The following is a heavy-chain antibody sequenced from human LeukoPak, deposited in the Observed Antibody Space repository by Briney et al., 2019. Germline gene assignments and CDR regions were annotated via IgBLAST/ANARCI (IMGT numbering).Heavy chain of an antibody. CDR3: ARDPGYCSGGSCYPGGSSAMAFDY. D-gene: IGHD2-15*01. CDR2: IKQDGSEK. J-gene: IGHJ4*02. Sequence: GGSLRLSCAASGFTFSSYWMSWVRQAPGRGLEWVANIKQDGSEKYYVGSVKGRFTISRDNAKNSLYLQMNSLRAEDTAVYYCARDPGYCSGGSCYPGGSSAMAFDYWGQGTLVTVSS. V-gene: IGHV3-7*03. CDR1: GFTFSSYW.